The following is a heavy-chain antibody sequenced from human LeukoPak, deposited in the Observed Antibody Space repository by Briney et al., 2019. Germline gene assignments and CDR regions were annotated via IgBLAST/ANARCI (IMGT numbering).Heavy chain of an antibody. Sequence: ASVKVSCKASGYTFTSYGIGWVRQAPGQGLEWMGWISAYNGNTNYAQKLQGRVTMTTDISTSTAYMELRSLRSDDTAVYYCARERMFGELLSIDAFDIWGQGTMVTVSS. CDR2: ISAYNGNT. CDR1: GYTFTSYG. J-gene: IGHJ3*02. D-gene: IGHD3-10*02. CDR3: ARERMFGELLSIDAFDI. V-gene: IGHV1-18*01.